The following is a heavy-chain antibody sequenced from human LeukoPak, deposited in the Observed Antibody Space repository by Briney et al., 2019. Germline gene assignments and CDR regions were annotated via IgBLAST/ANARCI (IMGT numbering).Heavy chain of an antibody. CDR1: GFTFSSYW. Sequence: GGSLRLSCAASGFTFSSYWMSWVRQAPGKGLEWVANIKQDGSEKYYVDSVKGRFTISRDNAKNSLYLQMNSLRAEDTAVYYCATTIVATIVNYFDYWGQGTLVTVSS. CDR3: ATTIVATIVNYFDY. V-gene: IGHV3-7*01. J-gene: IGHJ4*02. D-gene: IGHD5-12*01. CDR2: IKQDGSEK.